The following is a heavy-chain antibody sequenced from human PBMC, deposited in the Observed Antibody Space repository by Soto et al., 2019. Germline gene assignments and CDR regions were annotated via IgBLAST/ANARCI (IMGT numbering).Heavy chain of an antibody. Sequence: SVKVSCKASGYTFTSSDINWVRQAPGQGLEWMGGIIPRSATSNYAQKFQGRVTITADESTNTAYMELSSLRSEDTAVYYCAREGLVLVPTTVNSDYYYYAMDVWGQGTTVTVSS. CDR2: IIPRSATS. D-gene: IGHD2-2*01. CDR3: AREGLVLVPTTVNSDYYYYAMDV. CDR1: GYTFTSSD. V-gene: IGHV1-69*13. J-gene: IGHJ6*02.